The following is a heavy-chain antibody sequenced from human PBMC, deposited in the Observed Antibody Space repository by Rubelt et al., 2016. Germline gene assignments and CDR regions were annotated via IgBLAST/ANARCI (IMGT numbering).Heavy chain of an antibody. D-gene: IGHD5-18*01. CDR2: IFHSGSP. Sequence: QVQLQESGPGLVKPSETLSLTCSVSGGSITSYYWSWIRQPPGKGLEWIGYIFHSGSPNCNPSLKSRVTISVDKSKNQFSLKLSSGTAADTAIYYCARDRRTDKVSYDAFDIWGQGPMVTVSS. CDR3: ARDRRTDKVSYDAFDI. J-gene: IGHJ3*02. CDR1: GGSITSYY. V-gene: IGHV4-59*01.